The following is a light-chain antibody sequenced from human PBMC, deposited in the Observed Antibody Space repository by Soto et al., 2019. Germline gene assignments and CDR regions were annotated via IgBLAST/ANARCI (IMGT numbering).Light chain of an antibody. CDR3: QQRSNWIT. V-gene: IGKV3-11*01. CDR2: DAT. J-gene: IGKJ5*01. CDR1: QSVSTY. Sequence: EIVLTQSPATLSLSPGERATLSCRASQSVSTYLGWYQQKPGQAPRLLIYDATNWAAGIPARFSGSGYGTDFTLTISSLEPEDFAVYYGQQRSNWITFGQGTRLEIK.